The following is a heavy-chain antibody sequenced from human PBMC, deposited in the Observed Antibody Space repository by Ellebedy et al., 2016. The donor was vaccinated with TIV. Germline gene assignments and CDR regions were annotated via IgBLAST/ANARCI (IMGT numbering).Heavy chain of an antibody. CDR1: GFNFRSYT. V-gene: IGHV3-21*01. CDR3: ARGDIVATPRDV. D-gene: IGHD5-12*01. CDR2: ISSSSSYI. Sequence: GGSLRLSXAASGFNFRSYTMNWVRQAPGKGLEWVSSISSSSSYIYYADSVKGRFTISRDNAKNSLFLQMSSLRAEDTAVYYCARGDIVATPRDVWGKGTTVTVSS. J-gene: IGHJ6*04.